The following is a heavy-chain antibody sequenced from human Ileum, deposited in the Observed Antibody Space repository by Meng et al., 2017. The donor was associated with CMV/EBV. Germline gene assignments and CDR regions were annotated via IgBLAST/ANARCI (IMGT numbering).Heavy chain of an antibody. CDR1: GYTCTGYY. Sequence: KASGYTCTGYYMHWVRTAPGQGLEWMGWINPNSGGTNYAQKFQGRVTMTRDTSISTAYMELSRLRSDDTAVYYCARGGEGYYYGMDVWGQGTTVTVSS. CDR2: INPNSGGT. CDR3: ARGGEGYYYGMDV. V-gene: IGHV1-2*02. J-gene: IGHJ6*02.